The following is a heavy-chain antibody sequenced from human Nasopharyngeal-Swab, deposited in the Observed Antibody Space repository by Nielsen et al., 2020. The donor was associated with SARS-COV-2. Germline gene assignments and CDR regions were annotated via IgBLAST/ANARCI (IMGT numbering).Heavy chain of an antibody. CDR1: GFTFSSYW. D-gene: IGHD6-13*01. V-gene: IGHV3-7*01. CDR2: VKQDGSEK. CDR3: ARAGGSSWHFDY. J-gene: IGHJ4*02. Sequence: GESLKISCAASGFTFSSYWMNWVRQAPGKGLEWVANVKQDGSEKYYVDSVKGRFTISGDNAKNSLYLQMNSLRAEDTAVYYCARAGGSSWHFDYWGQGTLVTVSS.